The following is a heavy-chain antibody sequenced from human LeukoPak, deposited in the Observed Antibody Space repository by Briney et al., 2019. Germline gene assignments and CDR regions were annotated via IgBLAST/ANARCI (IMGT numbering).Heavy chain of an antibody. D-gene: IGHD6-6*01. CDR1: GFPFSGYS. V-gene: IGHV3-21*01. CDR2: MSILSGIT. Sequence: GGSLRLSCAGSGFPFSGYSMSWVRQTPGKGLEWGSSMSILSGITYYAESVKGRFTVSRDNAKNLLHLQMNSLRVEDTAIYYCAREFEYSTSGAGYWGQGTLVTVSS. J-gene: IGHJ4*02. CDR3: AREFEYSTSGAGY.